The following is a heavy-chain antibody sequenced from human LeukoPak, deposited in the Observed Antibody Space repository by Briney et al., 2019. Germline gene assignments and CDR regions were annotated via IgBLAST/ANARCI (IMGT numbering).Heavy chain of an antibody. J-gene: IGHJ4*02. Sequence: SETLSLTCTISDDSISSNRYFWAWICQPPGGGLEWIASINYNWRTYYNPSLKSRLTISIDTAKGQFSLKLTSVTAADTAVYYCAREVLGARAFEYWGLGILVTVSS. D-gene: IGHD1-26*01. CDR1: DDSISSNRYF. CDR2: INYNWRT. V-gene: IGHV4-39*07. CDR3: AREVLGARAFEY.